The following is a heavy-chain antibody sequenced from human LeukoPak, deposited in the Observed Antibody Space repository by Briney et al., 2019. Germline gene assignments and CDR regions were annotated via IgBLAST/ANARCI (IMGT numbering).Heavy chain of an antibody. D-gene: IGHD3/OR15-3a*01. CDR3: ARWGASGLALIYYYGMDV. V-gene: IGHV1-46*01. J-gene: IGHJ6*02. Sequence: ASVKVSCKASGYTXTRXXXHXXXXXXGXGXXWXXXXXPXGGSTXYAQKFQGRVTMTRDTSTRIVYMELSSLRSEDTAVYYCARWGASGLALIYYYGMDVWGQGTTVTVSS. CDR2: XXPXGGST. CDR1: GYTXTRXX.